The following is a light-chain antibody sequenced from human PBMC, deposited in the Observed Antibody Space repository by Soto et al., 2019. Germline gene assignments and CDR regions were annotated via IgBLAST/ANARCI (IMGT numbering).Light chain of an antibody. V-gene: IGKV3-20*01. J-gene: IGKJ1*01. Sequence: EIVLTQSPGTLSLSPGERATLPCRASQSLSGNYLAWYQQKPGQPPRLLIYGASYRATGVPDRFSGSGSGKDFTLTISRLEPEDFAVYYCQHYGNSPVTFGRGTKVDIK. CDR3: QHYGNSPVT. CDR2: GAS. CDR1: QSLSGNY.